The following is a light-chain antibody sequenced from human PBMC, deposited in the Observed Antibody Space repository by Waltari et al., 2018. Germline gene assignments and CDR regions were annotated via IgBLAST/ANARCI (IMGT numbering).Light chain of an antibody. J-gene: IGLJ2*01. CDR2: KDT. Sequence: YDLTQPSIVSGPPGQTAKHPFPGGVLAHKAVRWFQQKPGQAPTLILYKDTERPSGSPERFSGSSSGSTVTLTIRGALLEDEADYHCHAAADNNWFFGGGTKLTVL. V-gene: IGLV3-27*01. CDR1: VLAHKA. CDR3: HAAADNNWF.